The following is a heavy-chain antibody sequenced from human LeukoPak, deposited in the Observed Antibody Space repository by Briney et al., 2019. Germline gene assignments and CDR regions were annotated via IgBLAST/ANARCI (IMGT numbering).Heavy chain of an antibody. V-gene: IGHV1-8*01. CDR2: MNPNSGNT. CDR1: GYTFTSYD. Sequence: EASVKVSCKASGYTFTSYDINWVRQATGQGLEWMGWMNPNSGNTGYAQKFQGRVTMTRNTSISTAYMELSSLRSEDTAVYYCARGWMWDYDSSGYPAGYWGQGTLVTVSS. J-gene: IGHJ4*02. D-gene: IGHD3-22*01. CDR3: ARGWMWDYDSSGYPAGY.